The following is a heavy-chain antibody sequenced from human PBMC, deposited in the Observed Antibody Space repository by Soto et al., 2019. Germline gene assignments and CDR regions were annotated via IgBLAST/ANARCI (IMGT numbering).Heavy chain of an antibody. CDR3: ARDNGIAGSFDP. CDR2: ISISSRTI. V-gene: IGHV3-48*02. D-gene: IGHD6-13*01. Sequence: PGESLKISCAASGFTFRSYSMNWVRQAPGKGLEWVSYISISSRTIYYADSVKGRFTISRDDAKNSLYLQMNSLRDEDTSVYYCARDNGIAGSFDPWGQGTLVTVSS. CDR1: GFTFRSYS. J-gene: IGHJ5*02.